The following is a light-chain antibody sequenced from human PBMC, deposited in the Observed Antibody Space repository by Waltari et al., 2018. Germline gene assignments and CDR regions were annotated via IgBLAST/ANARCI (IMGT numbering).Light chain of an antibody. J-gene: IGKJ4*01. CDR2: DTA. V-gene: IGKV3D-20*01. Sequence: EIVLTQSPATLSLSPGERATLSCGASQNIGGAYLAWYQQKPGLAPRLLIYDTAIRAAGVPDRFSGSGSGTDFTLTISRLDPEDFALYFCQQYANSPLTFGGGTKVEF. CDR1: QNIGGAY. CDR3: QQYANSPLT.